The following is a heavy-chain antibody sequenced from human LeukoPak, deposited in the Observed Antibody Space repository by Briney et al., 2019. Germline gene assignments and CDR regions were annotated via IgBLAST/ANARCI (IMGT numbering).Heavy chain of an antibody. CDR1: GFSFSDYY. V-gene: IGHV3-15*01. CDR3: TTVRGVGATFYNY. J-gene: IGHJ4*02. Sequence: GGSLRLSCAASGFSFSDYYMSWVRQAPGKGLEWVGRIKSKTDGGTTDYAAPVKGRFTISRDDSKNTLYLQMNSLKTEDTAVYYCTTVRGVGATFYNYWGPGTLVTVS. CDR2: IKSKTDGGTT. D-gene: IGHD1-26*01.